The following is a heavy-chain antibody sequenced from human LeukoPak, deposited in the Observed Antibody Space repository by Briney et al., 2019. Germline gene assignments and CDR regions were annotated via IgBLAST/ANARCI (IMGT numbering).Heavy chain of an antibody. D-gene: IGHD3-22*01. CDR2: IYYSGST. Sequence: PSETLSLTCTVSGGSISSYYWSWIRQPPGKGLEWIGYIYYSGSTNYSPSLKSRVTISVDTSKNQFSLKLSSVTAADTAVYYCARATYYYDSSGYYGSYYYYYMDVWGKGTTVTISS. CDR3: ARATYYYDSSGYYGSYYYYYMDV. V-gene: IGHV4-59*01. J-gene: IGHJ6*03. CDR1: GGSISSYY.